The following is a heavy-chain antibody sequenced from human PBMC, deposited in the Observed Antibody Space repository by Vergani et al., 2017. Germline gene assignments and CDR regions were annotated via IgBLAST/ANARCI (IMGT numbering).Heavy chain of an antibody. CDR2: IYYSGST. D-gene: IGHD6-13*01. CDR1: GYSISSSNW. V-gene: IGHV4-28*03. J-gene: IGHJ4*02. Sequence: QVQLQESGPGLVKPSDTLSLTCAVSGYSISSSNWWGWIRQPPGKGLEWIGYIYYSGSTTYNPSLKSRLTISVDTSKNQFSLRLSSVTAADTALYYCAGDSSSWQRADYWGQGTLVTVSS. CDR3: AGDSSSWQRADY.